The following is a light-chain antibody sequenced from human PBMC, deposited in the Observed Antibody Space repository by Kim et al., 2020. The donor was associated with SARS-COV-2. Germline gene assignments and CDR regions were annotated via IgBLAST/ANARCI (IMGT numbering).Light chain of an antibody. V-gene: IGLV3-27*01. Sequence: VSPGQTARITCSGDILAKKYARWFQQRPGQAHLLVIYKDTERPSGIPERFSGSSTGTTVTLTISGAQVEDEGDYYCYAAADRNRWVFGGGTQLTVL. CDR2: KDT. J-gene: IGLJ3*02. CDR3: YAAADRNRWV. CDR1: ILAKKY.